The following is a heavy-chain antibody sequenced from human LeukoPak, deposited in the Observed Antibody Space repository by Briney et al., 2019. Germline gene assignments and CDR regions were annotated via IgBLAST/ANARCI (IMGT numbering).Heavy chain of an antibody. J-gene: IGHJ4*02. CDR3: ARGASAYDFWSGEMYYFDY. V-gene: IGHV4-39*07. Sequence: PSETLSLTCTVSGGSISSSSYYWGWIRQPPGKGLEWIGSIYYSGSTYYNPSLKSRVTISVDTSKNQFSLKLSSVTAADTAVYYCARGASAYDFWSGEMYYFDYWGQGTLVTVSS. CDR2: IYYSGST. D-gene: IGHD3-3*01. CDR1: GGSISSSSYY.